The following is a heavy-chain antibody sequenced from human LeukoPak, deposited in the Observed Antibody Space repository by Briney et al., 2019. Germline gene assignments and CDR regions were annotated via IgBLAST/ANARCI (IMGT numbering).Heavy chain of an antibody. D-gene: IGHD5-18*01. CDR3: ARISYGYESDY. J-gene: IGHJ4*02. V-gene: IGHV3-33*01. Sequence: GGSLRLSCAASGFTFSSYGMHWVRQAPGKGLEWVAVIWYDGSNKYYADSVKGRFTISRDNSKNTLYLQMNSLRAEDAAVYYCARISYGYESDYWGQGTLVTVSS. CDR2: IWYDGSNK. CDR1: GFTFSSYG.